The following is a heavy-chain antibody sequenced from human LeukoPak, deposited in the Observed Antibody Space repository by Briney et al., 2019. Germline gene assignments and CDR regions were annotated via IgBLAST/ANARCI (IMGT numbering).Heavy chain of an antibody. V-gene: IGHV3-30*02. CDR1: RSTFSTSG. Sequence: GGSLRLSCAASRSTFSTSGMHWVRQAPGKGLEWVAFIRYDGSNQYYADSVKGRFTISRDNSKNTLYLQMNSLRVEDSAVYYCAKDHVVEATPYYFDYWGQGTLVTVSS. CDR2: IRYDGSNQ. D-gene: IGHD1-26*01. J-gene: IGHJ4*02. CDR3: AKDHVVEATPYYFDY.